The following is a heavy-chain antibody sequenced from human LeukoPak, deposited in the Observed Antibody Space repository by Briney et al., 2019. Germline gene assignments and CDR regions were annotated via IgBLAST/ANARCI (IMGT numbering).Heavy chain of an antibody. CDR1: EFTFSSYS. Sequence: PGGSLRLSCAASEFTFSSYSMNWVRQAPGKGLEWVSYITNSGNSKSYADSVKGRFTISRDNTKNSLYLQMNGLRAEDTAVYYCARNENSGWGYFDYWGQGTLVTVSS. J-gene: IGHJ4*02. CDR3: ARNENSGWGYFDY. D-gene: IGHD5-12*01. CDR2: ITNSGNSK. V-gene: IGHV3-48*01.